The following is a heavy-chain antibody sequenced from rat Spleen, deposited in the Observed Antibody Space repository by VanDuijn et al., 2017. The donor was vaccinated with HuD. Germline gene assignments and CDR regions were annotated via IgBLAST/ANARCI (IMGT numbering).Heavy chain of an antibody. CDR3: AQDRAGSFAY. Sequence: EVQLVETGGGLVQPGGSLKLSCITSGFTFSSFWMYWIRQAPGKGPEWISSIGSDGGNTYYSDSVKGRFTISRDNAENTLYLQMNSLRSEDTATYYCAQDRAGSFAYWGQGTLVTVSS. V-gene: IGHV5-58*01. CDR2: IGSDGGNT. D-gene: IGHD5-1*01. J-gene: IGHJ3*01. CDR1: GFTFSSFW.